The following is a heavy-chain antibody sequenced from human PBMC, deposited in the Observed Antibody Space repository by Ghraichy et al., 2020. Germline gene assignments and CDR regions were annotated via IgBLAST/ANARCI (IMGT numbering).Heavy chain of an antibody. J-gene: IGHJ5*02. D-gene: IGHD6-19*01. V-gene: IGHV1-69*01. CDR3: ARDQSRQWLIPTDAPWFDP. CDR2: IIPIFGTA. CDR1: GGTFSSYA. Sequence: VKVSCKASGGTFSSYAISWVRQAPGQGLEWMGGIIPIFGTANYAQKFQGRVTITADESTSTAYMELSSLRSEDTAVYYCARDQSRQWLIPTDAPWFDPWGQGTLVTVSS.